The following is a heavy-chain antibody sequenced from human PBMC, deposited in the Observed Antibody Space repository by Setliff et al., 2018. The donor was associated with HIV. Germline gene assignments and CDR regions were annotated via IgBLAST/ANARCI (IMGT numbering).Heavy chain of an antibody. CDR3: AKDGDYANWDYDAFDI. CDR2: INYDVSYE. Sequence: GESLKISCAASGFTFSAHGMHWVRQAPGKGLEWVAFINYDVSYEYYADSVKGRVTISRDNSKNTVDPQMNSLRPEDTAVYYCAKDGDYANWDYDAFDIWGQGTLVT. J-gene: IGHJ3*02. D-gene: IGHD1-7*01. V-gene: IGHV3-30*02. CDR1: GFTFSAHG.